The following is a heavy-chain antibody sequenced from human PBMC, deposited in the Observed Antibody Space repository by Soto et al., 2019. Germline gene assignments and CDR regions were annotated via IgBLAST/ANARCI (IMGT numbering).Heavy chain of an antibody. D-gene: IGHD3-3*01. Sequence: EVQLVESGGGLVQPGGSLRLSCAASGFTFSNYWMMWVRQAPGKGPEWVANIKPDGSDKYYVDSVKGRFTISRDNAKNSLFLQMNSLRAEDTAVYYCARVSGVWGQGTLVTVSS. V-gene: IGHV3-7*01. CDR3: ARVSGV. CDR1: GFTFSNYW. J-gene: IGHJ4*02. CDR2: IKPDGSDK.